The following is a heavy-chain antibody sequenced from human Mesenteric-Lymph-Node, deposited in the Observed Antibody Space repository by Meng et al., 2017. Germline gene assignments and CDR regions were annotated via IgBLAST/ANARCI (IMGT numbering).Heavy chain of an antibody. CDR2: IYYSGST. Sequence: ARLQESGPGLVKPSQTLSLTCSVSGGSISSGDSYWSWIRQPPGKGLEWIGYIYYSGSTYYNPSLKSRVSISGDTSNKQFSLKLTSVTAADTAVYYCARSPYSGSALPFFDYWGQGSLVTVSS. J-gene: IGHJ4*02. V-gene: IGHV4-30-4*01. CDR3: ARSPYSGSALPFFDY. D-gene: IGHD1-26*01. CDR1: GGSISSGDSY.